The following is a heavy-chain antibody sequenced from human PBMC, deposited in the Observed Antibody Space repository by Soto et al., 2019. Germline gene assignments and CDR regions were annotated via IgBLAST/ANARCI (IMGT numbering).Heavy chain of an antibody. CDR2: INHSGST. J-gene: IGHJ4*02. Sequence: QVQLQQWGAGLLKPSETLSLTCAVYGGSFSGYYWTWIRQPPGTGLEWIWEINHSGSTNYNPSLKSRVTSSVETSKTQFSVKLISVTAADPAVYYCARDKITVLFDYWGQGTLVTVSS. CDR3: ARDKITVLFDY. D-gene: IGHD3-10*01. V-gene: IGHV4-34*01. CDR1: GGSFSGYY.